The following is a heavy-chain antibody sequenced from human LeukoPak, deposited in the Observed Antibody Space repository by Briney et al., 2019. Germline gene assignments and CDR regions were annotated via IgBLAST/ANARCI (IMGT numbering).Heavy chain of an antibody. J-gene: IGHJ6*03. D-gene: IGHD2-15*01. V-gene: IGHV4-4*07. CDR3: AREWTGYCNGGSCPFHMDV. Sequence: SETLSLTCTVSGGSTSSYYWSWIRQPAGKGLEWIGRIYSSGVTHYNPSLDSRVTMSVDTSKNQFSLKLRSVTAADTAMYYCAREWTGYCNGGSCPFHMDVWGKGTTVTVSS. CDR2: IYSSGVT. CDR1: GGSTSSYY.